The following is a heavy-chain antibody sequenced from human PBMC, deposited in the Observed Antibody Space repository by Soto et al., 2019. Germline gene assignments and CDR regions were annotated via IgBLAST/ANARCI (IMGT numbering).Heavy chain of an antibody. CDR1: GGTLSSYT. Sequence: SVKVSCKASGGTLSSYTFSWVRQAPGQGLEWMGRIIPNLGITNYAQKFQGRITIIVDKSTSTAYMELNSLRYEDTAVYYCARDKGYCSDTSCPDFDYWGQGTLVTSPQ. J-gene: IGHJ4*02. D-gene: IGHD2-15*01. CDR3: ARDKGYCSDTSCPDFDY. V-gene: IGHV1-69*04. CDR2: IIPNLGIT.